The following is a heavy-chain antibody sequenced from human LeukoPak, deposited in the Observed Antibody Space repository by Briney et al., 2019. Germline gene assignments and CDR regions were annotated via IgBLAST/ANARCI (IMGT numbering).Heavy chain of an antibody. D-gene: IGHD5-12*01. Sequence: ASVKVSCKASGYTFTGYYMHWVRQAPGQGLEWMGWINPNSGGTNYAQKFQGRVTMTRDTSISTAYMELSRLRSDDTAVYYCARNSGYVLRWSDPWGQGTLVTVSS. CDR3: ARNSGYVLRWSDP. J-gene: IGHJ5*02. CDR1: GYTFTGYY. V-gene: IGHV1-2*02. CDR2: INPNSGGT.